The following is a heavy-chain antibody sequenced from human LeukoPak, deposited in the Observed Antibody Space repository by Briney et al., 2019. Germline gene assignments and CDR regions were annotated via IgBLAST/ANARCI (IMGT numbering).Heavy chain of an antibody. V-gene: IGHV3-7*01. CDR1: RFTFSSYW. CDR2: IKQDGSET. CDR3: ARDGAVLTGYYDY. J-gene: IGHJ4*02. D-gene: IGHD3-9*01. Sequence: PGGSLRLSCAASRFTFSSYWMSWLRPAPGKGLKGVANIKQDGSETYYVDSVKGRFTISRDNAKNSLYLQMNSLRAEDTAVYYCARDGAVLTGYYDYWGQGTLVTVSS.